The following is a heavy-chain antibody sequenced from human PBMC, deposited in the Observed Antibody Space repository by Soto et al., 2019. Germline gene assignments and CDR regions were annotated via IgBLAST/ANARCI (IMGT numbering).Heavy chain of an antibody. V-gene: IGHV5-51*01. Sequence: PSESLNISCNVSGNFFSNYYISWVRQMPGKGLELVGRISVCDSDTRDSTSFEGQLTISADKSIKTLYLQWDSLKASDPAIYYCARHWGSSVAVRPRVAWGQGTRVPVP. D-gene: IGHD6-6*01. CDR2: ISVCDSDT. CDR3: ARHWGSSVAVRPRVA. J-gene: IGHJ4*02. CDR1: GNFFSNYY.